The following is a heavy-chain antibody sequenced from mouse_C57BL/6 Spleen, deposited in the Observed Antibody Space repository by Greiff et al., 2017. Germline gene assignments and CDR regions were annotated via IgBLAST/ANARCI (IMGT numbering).Heavy chain of an antibody. D-gene: IGHD3-1*01. J-gene: IGHJ4*01. Sequence: EVQLQQSGPELVKPGASVKIPCKASGYTFTDYNMDWVKQSRGKSLEWIGNINPYNSGTIYNQNFKGKATLTVDKSSSTAYMELRSLTSEDTALYYFSRAGEGSGSVAMDYWGQGTSVTVSS. V-gene: IGHV1-18*01. CDR2: INPYNSGT. CDR3: SRAGEGSGSVAMDY. CDR1: GYTFTDYN.